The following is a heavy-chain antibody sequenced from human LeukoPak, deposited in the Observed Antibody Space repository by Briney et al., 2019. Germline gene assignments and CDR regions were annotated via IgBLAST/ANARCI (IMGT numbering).Heavy chain of an antibody. CDR2: ISSSSSYI. D-gene: IGHD1-26*01. CDR1: EFTFSTYS. Sequence: GGSLRLSCVVSEFTFSTYSMNWVRQAPGKGLEWVSSISSSSSYIYYADSVKGRFTISRDNAKNSLYLQMNSLRAEDTTVYYCAAYSGSYPEYFQYWGQGILVTVSS. CDR3: AAYSGSYPEYFQY. V-gene: IGHV3-21*01. J-gene: IGHJ1*01.